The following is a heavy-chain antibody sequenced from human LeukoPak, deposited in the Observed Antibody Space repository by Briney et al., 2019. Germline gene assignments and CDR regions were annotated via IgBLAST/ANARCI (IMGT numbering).Heavy chain of an antibody. CDR3: ARDDDDSSGYYHTE. CDR2: IFHTGST. CDR1: GDSISGGNY. D-gene: IGHD3-22*01. J-gene: IGHJ4*02. V-gene: IGHV4-38-2*02. Sequence: SETLSLTCTVSGDSISGGNYWGWIRQPPGKGLEWIGSIFHTGSTYFNLSLKSRVTISVDTSKNQFSLKLSSVTAADTAVYYCARDDDDSSGYYHTEWGQGTLVTVSS.